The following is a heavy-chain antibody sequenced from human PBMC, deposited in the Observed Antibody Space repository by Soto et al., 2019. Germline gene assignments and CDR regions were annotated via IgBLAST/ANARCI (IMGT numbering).Heavy chain of an antibody. J-gene: IGHJ4*02. CDR3: ALKVVTYYDN. CDR2: INPAGGTT. CDR1: GYSFTSTY. Sequence: QVQLVQSGAEVKKPGASVRISCRASGYSFTSTYVHWVRQAPEQGPEWMGIINPAGGTTYYAQKFQGRLTITSDTSTDTVFMDLNDLTSEDTAVYFCALKVVTYYDNWGQGTLLTVSS. V-gene: IGHV1-46*01. D-gene: IGHD2-21*02.